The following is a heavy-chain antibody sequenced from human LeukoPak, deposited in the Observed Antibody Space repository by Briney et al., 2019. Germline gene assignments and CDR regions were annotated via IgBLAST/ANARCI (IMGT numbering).Heavy chain of an antibody. J-gene: IGHJ4*02. D-gene: IGHD3-3*01. Sequence: TVVSLRLSCAASGFTFNDYAMHWVRQAAGKGLEWVSLISVDGGSTYYADSVKGRFTISRDNSKNSLYLQMNSLRTEDTALYYCAKDPATYYDFWSGYAFDYWGQGTLVTVSS. CDR1: GFTFNDYA. V-gene: IGHV3-43*02. CDR3: AKDPATYYDFWSGYAFDY. CDR2: ISVDGGST.